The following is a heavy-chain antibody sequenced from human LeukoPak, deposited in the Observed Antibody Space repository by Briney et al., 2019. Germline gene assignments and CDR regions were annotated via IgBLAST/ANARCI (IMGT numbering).Heavy chain of an antibody. V-gene: IGHV4-34*01. D-gene: IGHD2-15*01. CDR3: AREYCSDVSCLDNWFDP. CDR1: GGSFNGYY. CDR2: INHRGST. Sequence: PSETLSLTCAVYGGSFNGYYWSWIRQLPGKGLEWIGEINHRGSTKYNPSLKSRVTLSADKSKNQFSLRLSSVTAADTAVYYCAREYCSDVSCLDNWFDPWGQGTLVIVSS. J-gene: IGHJ5*02.